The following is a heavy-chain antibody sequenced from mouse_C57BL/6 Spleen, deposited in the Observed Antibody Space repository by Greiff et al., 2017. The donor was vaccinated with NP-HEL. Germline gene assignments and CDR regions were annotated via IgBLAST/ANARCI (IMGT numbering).Heavy chain of an antibody. Sequence: QVQLKQPGAELVMPGASVKLSCKASGYTFTSYWMHWVKQRPGQGLEWIGEIDPSDSYTNYNQKFKGKSTLTVDKSSSTAYMQLSSLTSEDSAVYYCARTAAAQENFDYWGQGTTLTVSS. D-gene: IGHD3-2*02. CDR3: ARTAAAQENFDY. CDR2: IDPSDSYT. CDR1: GYTFTSYW. J-gene: IGHJ2*01. V-gene: IGHV1-69*01.